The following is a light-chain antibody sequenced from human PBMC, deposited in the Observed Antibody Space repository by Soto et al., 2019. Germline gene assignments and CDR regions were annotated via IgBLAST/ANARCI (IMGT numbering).Light chain of an antibody. Sequence: ETVLTQSPGTLSLSPGERATLSCRASQSVVTDYLAWYQHKPGQAPRLLIYGASSRATSIPDRLSGSGSGTDFTLTISRLEPEDFVVYDCHQYGTSPFTFGGGTKVEIK. V-gene: IGKV3-20*01. CDR3: HQYGTSPFT. J-gene: IGKJ4*01. CDR1: QSVVTDY. CDR2: GAS.